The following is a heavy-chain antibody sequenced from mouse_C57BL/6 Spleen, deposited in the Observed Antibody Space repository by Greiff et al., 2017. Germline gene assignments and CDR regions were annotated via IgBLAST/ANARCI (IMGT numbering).Heavy chain of an antibody. CDR3: ARQGEQYYGSSYYWYFDV. Sequence: EVQRVESGGGLVQPGGSLKLSCAASGFTFSDYYMYWVRQTPEKRLEWVAYISNGGGSTYYPDTVKGRFTISRDNAKNNLYLQMSRLKSEDTAMYYCARQGEQYYGSSYYWYFDVWGTGTTVTVSS. CDR1: GFTFSDYY. V-gene: IGHV5-12*01. D-gene: IGHD1-1*01. J-gene: IGHJ1*03. CDR2: ISNGGGST.